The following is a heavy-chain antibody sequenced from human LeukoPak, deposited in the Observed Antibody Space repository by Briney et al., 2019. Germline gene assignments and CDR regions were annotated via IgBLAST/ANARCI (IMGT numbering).Heavy chain of an antibody. CDR1: GFSFSSYG. CDR2: ISYDGSNK. CDR3: AREAVNLYCSSTSCHDFDY. Sequence: PGGSLRLSCAASGFSFSSYGMHWVRQAPGKGLEWVAVISYDGSNKYYADSVKGRFTISRDNSRNTLYLQMNSLRAEDTAVYYCAREAVNLYCSSTSCHDFDYWGQGTLVTVSS. D-gene: IGHD2-2*01. J-gene: IGHJ4*02. V-gene: IGHV3-30*03.